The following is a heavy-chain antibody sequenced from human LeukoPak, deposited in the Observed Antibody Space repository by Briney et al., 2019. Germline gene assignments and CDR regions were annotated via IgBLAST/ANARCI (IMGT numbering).Heavy chain of an antibody. Sequence: GASVKVSCKVSGGTFSSYAISWVRQAPGQGLEWMGRIIPIFGTANYAQKFQGRVTITADKSTSTAYMELSSLRSEDTAVYYCARGGRYCSSTSCPYSTFDPWGQGALVTVSS. V-gene: IGHV1-69*06. CDR2: IIPIFGTA. D-gene: IGHD2-2*01. CDR1: GGTFSSYA. CDR3: ARGGRYCSSTSCPYSTFDP. J-gene: IGHJ5*02.